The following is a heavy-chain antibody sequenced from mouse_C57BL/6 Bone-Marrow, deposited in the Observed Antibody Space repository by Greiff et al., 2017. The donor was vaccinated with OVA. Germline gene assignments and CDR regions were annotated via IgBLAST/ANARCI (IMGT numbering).Heavy chain of an antibody. V-gene: IGHV5-16*01. CDR2: INSDGSST. CDR3: ARWATTVVNWYFDV. J-gene: IGHJ1*03. Sequence: DVQLVESEGGLVQPGSSMKLSCTASGFTFSDYYMAWVRQVPEKGLEWVANINSDGSSTYYLDSLKSRFIISRDNAKNILYLQMSSLKSEDTATYYCARWATTVVNWYFDVWGTGTTVTVSS. CDR1: GFTFSDYY. D-gene: IGHD1-1*01.